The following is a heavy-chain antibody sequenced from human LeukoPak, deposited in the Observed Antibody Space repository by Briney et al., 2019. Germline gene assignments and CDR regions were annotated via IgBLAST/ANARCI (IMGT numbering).Heavy chain of an antibody. Sequence: GGSLRLSCAASGFTFSSYSMHWVRQAPGRGLVWVSRINSDDSSATYADSVKGRFTISRDNAKNMLYLQMNSLRAEDTAVYYCARLPPMGKRYYDSSGLKPNDYWGQGTLVTVSS. CDR2: INSDDSSA. CDR3: ARLPPMGKRYYDSSGLKPNDY. CDR1: GFTFSSYS. D-gene: IGHD3-22*01. J-gene: IGHJ4*02. V-gene: IGHV3-74*01.